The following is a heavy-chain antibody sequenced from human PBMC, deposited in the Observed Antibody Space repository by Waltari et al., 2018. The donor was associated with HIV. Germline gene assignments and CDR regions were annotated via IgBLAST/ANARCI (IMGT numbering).Heavy chain of an antibody. CDR2: IYYSGST. CDR3: ARHETGGARKAFDI. CDR1: GYSISSYY. V-gene: IGHV4-59*08. D-gene: IGHD1-26*01. Sequence: QVQLQESGPGLVKPSETLSLTCTVSGYSISSYYWSWIRQPPGKGLEWIGYIYYSGSTNYNPSRKGRVTVSVDTSKNQFSLNLSSVTAADTAVYYCARHETGGARKAFDIWGQGTMVTVSS. J-gene: IGHJ3*02.